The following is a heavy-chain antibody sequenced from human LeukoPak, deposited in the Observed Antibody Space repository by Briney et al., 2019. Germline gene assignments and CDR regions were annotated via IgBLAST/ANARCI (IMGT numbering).Heavy chain of an antibody. CDR1: GGSISSGGYY. Sequence: SETLSLTCTVSGGSISSGGYYWSWIRQHPGKGLEWIGYIYYSGSTYYNPSLKSRVTISVDTSKNQFSLMLSSVTAADTAVYYCARVPIGYCSSTSCSHFDYWGQGTLVTVSS. D-gene: IGHD2-2*01. CDR2: IYYSGST. J-gene: IGHJ4*02. V-gene: IGHV4-31*03. CDR3: ARVPIGYCSSTSCSHFDY.